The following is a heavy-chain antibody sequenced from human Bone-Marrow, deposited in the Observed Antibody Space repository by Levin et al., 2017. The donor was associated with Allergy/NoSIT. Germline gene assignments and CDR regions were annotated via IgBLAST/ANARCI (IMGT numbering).Heavy chain of an antibody. CDR2: ITPIFDTP. Sequence: SVKVSCTASGGTFISYAISWVRQAPGQGLEWMGGITPIFDTPNYAQMFQGRVTISADESTSTAYMELSSLRSEDTAAYYCARASRVDWGTTGDDHYYGLDVWGQGTTVTVSS. V-gene: IGHV1-69*13. J-gene: IGHJ6*02. CDR3: ARASRVDWGTTGDDHYYGLDV. CDR1: GGTFISYA. D-gene: IGHD1-7*01.